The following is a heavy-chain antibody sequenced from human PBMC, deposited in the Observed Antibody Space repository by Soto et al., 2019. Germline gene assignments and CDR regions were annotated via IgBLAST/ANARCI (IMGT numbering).Heavy chain of an antibody. J-gene: IGHJ4*02. V-gene: IGHV3-23*01. CDR1: GFSFGFSFSSYA. D-gene: IGHD4-17*01. CDR2: IGGSGGIT. Sequence: EVQLLESGGGLVQPGGSLRLSCRASGFSFGFSFSSYAMTWVRRAPGKGLEWVSSIGGSGGITYYADSVKGRFTISRDNSKNTLFLQMNSLRVDDTAVYHCAKDPNGDYVGAFDSWGQGTLVTVSS. CDR3: AKDPNGDYVGAFDS.